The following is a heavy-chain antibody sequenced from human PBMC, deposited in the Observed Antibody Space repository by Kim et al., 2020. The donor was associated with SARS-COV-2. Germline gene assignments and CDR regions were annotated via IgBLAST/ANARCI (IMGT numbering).Heavy chain of an antibody. Sequence: GGSLRLSCAASGFTFSTYGIHWVRQAPGKGLEWVAVISYDGRNKCYGDSVKGRFTISRDNSKNTLYLQMNSLRAEDTAVYYCAKDGRTYYSYNYMDVWG. CDR3: AKDGRTYYSYNYMDV. CDR1: GFTFSTYG. J-gene: IGHJ6*03. CDR2: ISYDGRNK. V-gene: IGHV3-30*18.